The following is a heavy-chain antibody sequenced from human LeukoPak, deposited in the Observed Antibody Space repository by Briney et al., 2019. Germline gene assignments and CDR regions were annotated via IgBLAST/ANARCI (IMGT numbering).Heavy chain of an antibody. CDR2: IYISGST. CDR1: GGSISSYY. CDR3: ARDRGSGWSGHYYFDY. J-gene: IGHJ4*02. Sequence: SETLSLTCTVSGGSISSYYWNWIRQPAGKGLEWIGRIYISGSTNYNPSLKSRVTMSVDTSQNQLSLKLSSVTAADTAVYYCARDRGSGWSGHYYFDYWGQGTLVTVSS. D-gene: IGHD6-19*01. V-gene: IGHV4-4*07.